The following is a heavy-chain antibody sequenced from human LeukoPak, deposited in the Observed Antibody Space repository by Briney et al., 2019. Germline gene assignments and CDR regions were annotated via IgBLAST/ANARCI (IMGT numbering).Heavy chain of an antibody. CDR3: AKSNHYDVLTRYPPRYYFDS. D-gene: IGHD3-9*01. Sequence: SVKVSCKASRGAFNSYVISWVRQAPGRGLEWMGKIIPILGIATYTQKFRGRVTITADKSTSTAHMELSNLRSEDTAAYFCAKSNHYDVLTRYPPRYYFDSWGQGTLVTVSS. J-gene: IGHJ4*02. CDR1: RGAFNSYV. V-gene: IGHV1-69*04. CDR2: IIPILGIA.